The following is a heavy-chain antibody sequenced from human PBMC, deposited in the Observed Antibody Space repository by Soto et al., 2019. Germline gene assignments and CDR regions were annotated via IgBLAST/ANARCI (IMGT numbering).Heavy chain of an antibody. J-gene: IGHJ2*01. V-gene: IGHV4-59*01. Sequence: SETLSLTCTVSGGSITDYYWSWIRQPPGKALEWIGYGYHSVSIHYNPSLKTRVTISVDTSENQFSLRLSSVTAADTAVYYCARAFAGFGTYWYFDLWGRGTLVTVSS. D-gene: IGHD1-1*01. CDR2: GYHSVSI. CDR3: ARAFAGFGTYWYFDL. CDR1: GGSITDYY.